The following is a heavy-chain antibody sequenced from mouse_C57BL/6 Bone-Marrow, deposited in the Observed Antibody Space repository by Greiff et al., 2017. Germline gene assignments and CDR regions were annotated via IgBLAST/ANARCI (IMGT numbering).Heavy chain of an antibody. V-gene: IGHV14-4*01. D-gene: IGHD2-3*01. CDR3: TVDGYYPLAY. CDR1: GFNIKDDY. CDR2: IDPENGDT. Sequence: VQLQQSGAELVRPGASVKLSCTASGFNIKDDYMHWVKQRPEQGLEWIGWIDPENGDTEYASKFQGKATITADTSSNTAYLQLSSLTSEDTAVYYCTVDGYYPLAYWGQGTLVTVSA. J-gene: IGHJ3*01.